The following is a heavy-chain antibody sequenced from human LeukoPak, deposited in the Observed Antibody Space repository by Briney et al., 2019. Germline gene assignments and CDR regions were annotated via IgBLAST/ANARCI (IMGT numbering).Heavy chain of an antibody. J-gene: IGHJ3*02. CDR3: ARPGSPYYYDSSGSPLNDAFDI. CDR1: GYSFTSYW. Sequence: GESLKISCKGSGYSFTSYWIGWVRQMPGKGLEWMGIIDPGDSDTRYSPSFQGQVTISADKSISTAYLQWSTLKASDTAMYYSARPGSPYYYDSSGSPLNDAFDIWGQGTMVTVSS. V-gene: IGHV5-51*01. CDR2: IDPGDSDT. D-gene: IGHD3-22*01.